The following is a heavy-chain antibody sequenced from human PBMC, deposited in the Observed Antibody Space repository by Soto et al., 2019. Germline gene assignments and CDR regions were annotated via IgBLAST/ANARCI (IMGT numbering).Heavy chain of an antibody. V-gene: IGHV3-9*01. J-gene: IGHJ4*02. CDR1: GFTFDDYA. D-gene: IGHD3-22*01. CDR2: ISWNSGSI. CDR3: AKDVGHYYYDSSGYYALMGFAVDY. Sequence: EVQLVESGGGLVQPGRSLRLSCAASGFTFDDYAMHWVRQAPGKGLEWVSGISWNSGSIGYADSVKGRFTISRDNAKNSLYLQMNSLRAEDTALYYCAKDVGHYYYDSSGYYALMGFAVDYWGQGTLVTVSS.